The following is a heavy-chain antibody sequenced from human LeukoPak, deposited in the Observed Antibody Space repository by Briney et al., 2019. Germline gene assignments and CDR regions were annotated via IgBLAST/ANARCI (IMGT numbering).Heavy chain of an antibody. CDR2: IKQDGSEK. CDR1: GYSISSGC. D-gene: IGHD3-3*01. J-gene: IGHJ4*02. CDR3: ARGSTYYDFWSGYYTGYYFDY. Sequence: ASETLSLTCTVSGYSISSGCYWGWVRQAPGKGLEWVANIKQDGSEKYYVDSVKGRFTISRDNAKNSLYLQMNSLRAEDTAVYYCARGSTYYDFWSGYYTGYYFDYWGQGTLVTVSS. V-gene: IGHV3-7*01.